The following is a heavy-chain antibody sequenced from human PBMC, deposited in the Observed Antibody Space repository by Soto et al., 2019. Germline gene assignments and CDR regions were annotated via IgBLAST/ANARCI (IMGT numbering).Heavy chain of an antibody. CDR3: AREAYYDILTGYYKGAFDI. V-gene: IGHV3-21*01. J-gene: IGHJ3*02. Sequence: GGSLRLSCAASGFTFSSYSMNWVRQAPGKGLEWVSSISSSSSYIYYADSVKGRFTISRDNAKNSLYLQMNSLRAEDTAVYYCAREAYYDILTGYYKGAFDIWGQGTTVTVSS. CDR2: ISSSSSYI. CDR1: GFTFSSYS. D-gene: IGHD3-9*01.